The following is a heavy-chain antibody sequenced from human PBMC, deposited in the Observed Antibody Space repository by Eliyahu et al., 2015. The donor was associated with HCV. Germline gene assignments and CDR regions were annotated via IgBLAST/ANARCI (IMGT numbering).Heavy chain of an antibody. V-gene: IGHV3-30*03. CDR2: ISXDGSXK. J-gene: IGHJ3*02. D-gene: IGHD6-19*01. CDR1: GFTFSSYG. Sequence: QVQLVESGGGVVQPGRSLRLSXAASGFTFSSYGMHWVRQAXGKGLEWVXVISXDGSXKYYADSVKGRFTISRDNSKNTLYLQMNSLRAEDTAVYYCASTSSGWYGDAFDIWGQGTMVTVSS. CDR3: ASTSSGWYGDAFDI.